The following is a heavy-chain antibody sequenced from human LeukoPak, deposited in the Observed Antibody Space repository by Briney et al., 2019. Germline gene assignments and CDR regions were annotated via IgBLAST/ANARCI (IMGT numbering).Heavy chain of an antibody. CDR3: TRDALYGDPSYYYMDV. J-gene: IGHJ6*03. D-gene: IGHD4-17*01. V-gene: IGHV3-7*01. CDR2: IKQDGSDI. CDR1: GFTFNGFW. Sequence: TGGSLRLSCAASGFTFNGFWVSWVRQAPGKGLEWVANIKQDGSDIYYLGSVRGRFTISRDNAMNSLYLQMNSLRAEDTAVYYCTRDALYGDPSYYYMDVWGKGTTVTVSS.